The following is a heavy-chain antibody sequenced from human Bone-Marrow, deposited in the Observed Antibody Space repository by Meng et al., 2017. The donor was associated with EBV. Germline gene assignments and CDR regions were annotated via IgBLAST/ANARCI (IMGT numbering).Heavy chain of an antibody. V-gene: IGHV3-23*01. Sequence: EVQVLESGGGLVQPGGSLRLSCAASGFTFSDYAMSWVRQAPGKGLEWVSSISGSGGSTYYADSVRGRFTISRDNSRNTVYLQMDSLRAQDTALYYCAKDLFDYGNYDYFDYWGQGTLVTVSS. CDR3: AKDLFDYGNYDYFDY. J-gene: IGHJ4*02. D-gene: IGHD4-11*01. CDR1: GFTFSDYA. CDR2: ISGSGGST.